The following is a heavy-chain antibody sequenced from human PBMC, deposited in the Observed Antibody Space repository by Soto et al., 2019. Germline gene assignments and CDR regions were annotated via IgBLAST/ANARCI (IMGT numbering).Heavy chain of an antibody. D-gene: IGHD2-15*01. Sequence: QVQLVQSGAEVKKPGSSVKVSCKASGGTFSSYAISWVRQAPGQGLEWMGGIIPIFGTANYAQKFQGRVTITAGESTSTAYMELSSLRSEDTAVYYCARRRILVVVAATIDYYGMDVWGQGTTVTVSS. CDR1: GGTFSSYA. V-gene: IGHV1-69*12. CDR2: IIPIFGTA. CDR3: ARRRILVVVAATIDYYGMDV. J-gene: IGHJ6*02.